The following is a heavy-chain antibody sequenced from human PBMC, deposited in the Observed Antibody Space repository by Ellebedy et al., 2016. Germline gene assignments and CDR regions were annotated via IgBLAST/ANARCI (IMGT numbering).Heavy chain of an antibody. CDR1: GYSLTELS. CDR2: FHPEDGKR. CDR3: AREVDY. Sequence: ASVKVSXKVSGYSLTELSLHWVRQAHGKGLEWMGGFHPEDGKRVYAQKFQGRVTMTRDTSTSTVYMELSSLRSEDTAVYYCAREVDYWGQGTLVTVSS. J-gene: IGHJ4*02. V-gene: IGHV1-24*01.